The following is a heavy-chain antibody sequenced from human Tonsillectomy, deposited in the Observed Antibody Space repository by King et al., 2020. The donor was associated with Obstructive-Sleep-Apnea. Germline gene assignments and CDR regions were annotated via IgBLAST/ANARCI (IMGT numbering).Heavy chain of an antibody. V-gene: IGHV3-49*03. CDR3: TRDGTMVRGVIIAREVDAQFDY. CDR1: GFTFGDYA. D-gene: IGHD3-10*01. CDR2: IRSKAYGGTT. J-gene: IGHJ4*02. Sequence: VQLVESGGGLVQPGRSLRLSCTASGFTFGDYAMSWFRQAPGKGLEWVGFIRSKAYGGTTEYAASVKGRFTISRDDSKSIAYLQMNSLKTEDTAVYYCTRDGTMVRGVIIAREVDAQFDYWGQGTLVTVSS.